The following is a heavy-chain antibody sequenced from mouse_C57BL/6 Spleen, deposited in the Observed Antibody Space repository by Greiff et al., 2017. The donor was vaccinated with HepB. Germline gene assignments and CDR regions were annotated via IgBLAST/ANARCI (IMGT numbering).Heavy chain of an antibody. CDR2: IYPRSGNT. D-gene: IGHD2-10*02. J-gene: IGHJ1*03. Sequence: VQLQQSGAELARPGASVKLSCKASGYTFTSYGISWVKQRTGQGLEWIGEIYPRSGNTYYNEKFKGKATLTADKSSSTAYMELRSLTSEDSAVYFCARIGGYVNARDWYFDVWGTGTTVTVSS. V-gene: IGHV1-81*01. CDR1: GYTFTSYG. CDR3: ARIGGYVNARDWYFDV.